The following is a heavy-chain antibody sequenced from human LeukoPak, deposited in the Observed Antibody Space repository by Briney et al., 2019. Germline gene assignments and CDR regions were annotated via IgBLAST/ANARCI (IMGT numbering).Heavy chain of an antibody. CDR2: ISSSSSYI. J-gene: IGHJ4*02. CDR3: ARAYYDSSGMPDY. CDR1: GFTFSSCS. Sequence: GGSLRLSCAASGFTFSSCSMNWVRQAPGKGLERVSSISSSSSYIYYADSVKGRFTISRDNAKNSLYLQMNSLRAEDTAVYYCARAYYDSSGMPDYWGQGTLVTVSS. V-gene: IGHV3-21*01. D-gene: IGHD3-22*01.